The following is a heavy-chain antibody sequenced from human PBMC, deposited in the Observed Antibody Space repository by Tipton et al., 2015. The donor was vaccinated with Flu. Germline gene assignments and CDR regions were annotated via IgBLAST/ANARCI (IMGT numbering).Heavy chain of an antibody. CDR3: ARVVRPRNYLDS. Sequence: GSLRLSCVASGFSVSTNYMTWVRQAPGKGLEWVSIIYSGVNTYYADSVKGRFTISRDNSQNIVYLQMNSLRADDTAVYYCARVVRPRNYLDSWGQGTLVTVSS. V-gene: IGHV3-53*01. J-gene: IGHJ4*02. CDR1: GFSVSTNY. D-gene: IGHD6-13*01. CDR2: IYSGVNT.